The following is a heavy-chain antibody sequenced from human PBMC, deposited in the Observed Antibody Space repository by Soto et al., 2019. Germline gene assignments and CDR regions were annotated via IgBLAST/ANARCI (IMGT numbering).Heavy chain of an antibody. D-gene: IGHD3-22*01. Sequence: ASVKVSCKASGLTFIDSAVQWVRQTRGHRLDWIGWIVVGSGNTNYAQEFQGRVSITRDMSTNTVYMELSSLRSEDSAVFYCAADVRKYSYESSGYYFDGVDIWG. CDR1: GLTFIDSA. J-gene: IGHJ3*02. CDR3: AADVRKYSYESSGYYFDGVDI. V-gene: IGHV1-58*01. CDR2: IVVGSGNT.